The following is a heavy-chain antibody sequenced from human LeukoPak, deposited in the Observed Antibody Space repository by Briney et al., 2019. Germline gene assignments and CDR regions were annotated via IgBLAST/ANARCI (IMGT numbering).Heavy chain of an antibody. D-gene: IGHD3-22*01. Sequence: PGRSLRLSCAASGFTFSSYGMHWVRQAPRKELAGVAVISYDGSNKYYADSVKGRFTISRDNSKNTLYLQMNSLRAEDTAVYYCAKDLAYDSSGYSPFDYWGQGTLVTVSS. CDR3: AKDLAYDSSGYSPFDY. CDR1: GFTFSSYG. CDR2: ISYDGSNK. J-gene: IGHJ4*02. V-gene: IGHV3-30*18.